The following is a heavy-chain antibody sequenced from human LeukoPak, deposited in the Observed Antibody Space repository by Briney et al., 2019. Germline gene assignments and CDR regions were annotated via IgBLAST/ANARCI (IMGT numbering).Heavy chain of an antibody. V-gene: IGHV3-23*01. CDR3: ARRAGGYSHPYDY. Sequence: PGGSLRLSCAAAGFPFSSYAMSWVRQAPGKGLEGVSAISNSDDSTYYADSVKGRFTISRDISKNTLYLQMSSLRAEDTAVYYCARRAGGYSHPYDYWGQGVLVTVSS. J-gene: IGHJ4*02. D-gene: IGHD4-23*01. CDR2: ISNSDDST. CDR1: GFPFSSYA.